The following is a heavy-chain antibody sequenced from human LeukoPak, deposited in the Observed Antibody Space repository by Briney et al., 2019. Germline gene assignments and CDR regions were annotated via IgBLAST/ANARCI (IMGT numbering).Heavy chain of an antibody. Sequence: SETLSLTCSVSGGSISSSSYYWNWIRQPPGKGLEWVGSIYYSGTTYYDSSLKSRVTISEDTSKNRFSLMLTSVTAADTAVYYCARQVSDYFYYYIDVWGEGTTVIVSS. CDR1: GGSISSSSYY. V-gene: IGHV4-39*01. J-gene: IGHJ6*03. CDR2: IYYSGTT. CDR3: ARQVSDYFYYYIDV.